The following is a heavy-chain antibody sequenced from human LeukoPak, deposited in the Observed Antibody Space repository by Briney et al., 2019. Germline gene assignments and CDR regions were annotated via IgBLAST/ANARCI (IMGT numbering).Heavy chain of an antibody. CDR2: INAGNGNT. D-gene: IGHD3-10*01. CDR3: ARGSRMGRGVDGDF. J-gene: IGHJ4*02. CDR1: GGTFSSYA. Sequence: ASVKVSCKASGGTFSSYAISWVRQAPGQRLEWMGWINAGNGNTKYSQKFQGRVTMTRNTSISTAYMELSSLTSEDTAFYYCARGSRMGRGVDGDFWGQGTLVTVSS. V-gene: IGHV1-8*02.